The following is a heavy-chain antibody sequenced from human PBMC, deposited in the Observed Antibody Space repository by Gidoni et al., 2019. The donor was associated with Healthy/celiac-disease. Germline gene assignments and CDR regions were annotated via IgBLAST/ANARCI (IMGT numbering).Heavy chain of an antibody. J-gene: IGHJ6*02. D-gene: IGHD3-3*01. CDR2: INHSGST. CDR3: ARGALLRFLEWFEYENPYGMDV. CDR1: GGSFSGYY. Sequence: QVQLQQWGAGLLKPSETLSLTCAVYGGSFSGYYWSWIRQPPGKGLEWIGEINHSGSTNYNPSLKSRVTISVDTSKNQFFLKLSSVTAADTAVYYCARGALLRFLEWFEYENPYGMDVWGQGTTVTVSS. V-gene: IGHV4-34*01.